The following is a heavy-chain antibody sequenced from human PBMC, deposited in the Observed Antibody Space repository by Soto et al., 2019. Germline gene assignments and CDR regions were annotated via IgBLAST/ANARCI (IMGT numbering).Heavy chain of an antibody. D-gene: IGHD6-13*01. CDR2: IVVGSGNT. Sequence: GASVKVSCKASGFTFTSSAVQWVRQARGQRLEWIGWIVVGSGNTNYAQKFQERVTITRDMSTSTAYMELSSLRSEDTAVYYCAADIGRTSSWFLYYYYYGMDVWGQGTTVTVSS. CDR1: GFTFTSSA. CDR3: AADIGRTSSWFLYYYYYGMDV. J-gene: IGHJ6*02. V-gene: IGHV1-58*01.